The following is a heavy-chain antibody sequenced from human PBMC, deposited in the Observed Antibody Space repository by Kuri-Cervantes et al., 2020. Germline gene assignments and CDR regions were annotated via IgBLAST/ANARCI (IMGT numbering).Heavy chain of an antibody. V-gene: IGHV3-21*06. CDR2: ISSSSSYI. D-gene: IGHD6-19*01. CDR1: GFTFSSYS. CDR3: ASRVTVPGGLDV. Sequence: GGSLRLSCAASGFTFSSYSMNWARQAPGKGLEWVSSISSSSSYIYYADSVKGRFTISRDNAKNSLYLQMNSLRAEDTAVYYCASRVTVPGGLDVWGRGTTVTVSS. J-gene: IGHJ6*02.